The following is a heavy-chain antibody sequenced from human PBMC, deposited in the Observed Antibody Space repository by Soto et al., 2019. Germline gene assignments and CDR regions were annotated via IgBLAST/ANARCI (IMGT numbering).Heavy chain of an antibody. CDR1: GFNFTNHW. D-gene: IGHD2-21*02. CDR2: ITSDGKSK. J-gene: IGHJ5*02. CDR3: ARESGDWPLNWFDP. V-gene: IGHV3-74*01. Sequence: GGSLRLSCAASGFNFTNHWMHWVRQAPGKGLVWVSRITSDGKSKAYAESVKGRFAISRDNAKNTVYLQMNGLTVGDTAVYYCARESGDWPLNWFDPWGQGTLVTVPQ.